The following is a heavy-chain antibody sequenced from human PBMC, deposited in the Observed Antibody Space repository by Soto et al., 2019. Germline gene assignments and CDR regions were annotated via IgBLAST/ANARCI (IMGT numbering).Heavy chain of an antibody. CDR1: GVSVRGPAW. V-gene: IGHV4-4*02. J-gene: IGHJ5*01. CDR3: ARVRQGCSANNCYFDP. CDR2: VHICGHS. D-gene: IGHD1-1*01. Sequence: SETLSRTCTLSGVSVRGPAWWKWVRQSPDKVLEWIAEVHICGHSNYNPSLRSRVSVSIDSSNNQFYLNLNSVTAADTAIYYCARVRQGCSANNCYFDPWGQGTQVTVSS.